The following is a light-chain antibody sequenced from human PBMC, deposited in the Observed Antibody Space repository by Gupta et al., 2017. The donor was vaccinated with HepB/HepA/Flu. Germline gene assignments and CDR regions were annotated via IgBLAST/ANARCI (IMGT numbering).Light chain of an antibody. V-gene: IGLV3-19*01. J-gene: IGLJ2*01. Sequence: SSELTQDPAVSVAFGPTVRLTCQGDSLRSYYASWYQQKPGQAHVLVIYGKNNRPSGIPDRFSGSSSGNTASLTITGAQAEDEADYYCNSRDSSGVVFGGGTKLTVL. CDR2: GKN. CDR3: NSRDSSGVV. CDR1: SLRSYY.